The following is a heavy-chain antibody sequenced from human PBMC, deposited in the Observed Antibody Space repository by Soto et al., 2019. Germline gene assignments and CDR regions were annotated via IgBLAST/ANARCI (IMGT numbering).Heavy chain of an antibody. Sequence: PSETLSLTCAVSGGSISSSNWWSWVRQPPGKGLEWIGEIYHSGSTNYNPSLKSRVTISVDKSKNQFSLKLSSVTAADTAVYYCARDPGTAMVGGFYYYGMDVCGQGTTVTVSS. CDR2: IYHSGST. J-gene: IGHJ6*02. CDR3: ARDPGTAMVGGFYYYGMDV. V-gene: IGHV4-4*02. D-gene: IGHD5-18*01. CDR1: GGSISSSNW.